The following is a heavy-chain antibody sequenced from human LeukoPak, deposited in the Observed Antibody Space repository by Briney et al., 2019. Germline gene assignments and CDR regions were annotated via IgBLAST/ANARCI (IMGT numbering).Heavy chain of an antibody. Sequence: GGSLKLSCAPSALPSSSNSMNWAGQAPGKGLEGAPPISISSSYIYYADTVKGRFTISRDNAKNSLYLQMNSLRAEDTAVYYCARSQWPKGDYYYYYMDVWGKGTTVTVSS. CDR2: ISISSSYI. V-gene: IGHV3-21*01. CDR1: ALPSSSNS. CDR3: ARSQWPKGDYYYYYMDV. J-gene: IGHJ6*03. D-gene: IGHD6-19*01.